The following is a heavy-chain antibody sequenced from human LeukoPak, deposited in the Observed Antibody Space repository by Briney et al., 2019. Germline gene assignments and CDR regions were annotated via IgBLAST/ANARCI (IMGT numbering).Heavy chain of an antibody. CDR3: ARIRWGKLEWLLGY. CDR1: GFSLSTSGMC. D-gene: IGHD3-3*01. J-gene: IGHJ4*02. CDR2: IDWDDDK. V-gene: IGHV2-70*11. Sequence: ESGPALVKPTQTLTLTCTFSGFSLSTSGMCVSWIRQPPGKALEWLARIDWDDDKYYSTSLKTRLTISKDTSKNQVVLTMTNMDPVDTATYYCARIRWGKLEWLLGYWGQGTLVTVSS.